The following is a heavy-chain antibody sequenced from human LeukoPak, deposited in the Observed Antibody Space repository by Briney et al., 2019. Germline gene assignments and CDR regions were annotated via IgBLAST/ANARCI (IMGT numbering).Heavy chain of an antibody. V-gene: IGHV3-30*04. J-gene: IGHJ6*04. D-gene: IGHD3-16*02. Sequence: GGSLRLSCAASGFTFSSYAMHWVRQAPGKGLEWVAVISYDGSNKYYADSVKGRFTISRDNSKNTLYLQMNSLRAEDTAVYYCAMTQDYGWGSYRPSYYYSGMGVWGKGTTVTASS. CDR3: AMTQDYGWGSYRPSYYYSGMGV. CDR2: ISYDGSNK. CDR1: GFTFSSYA.